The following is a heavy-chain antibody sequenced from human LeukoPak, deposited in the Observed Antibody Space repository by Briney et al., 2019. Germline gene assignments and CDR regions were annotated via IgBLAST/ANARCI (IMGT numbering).Heavy chain of an antibody. CDR1: GFTFSTFS. V-gene: IGHV3-30*04. CDR3: ARVDCRSTSCSPFDY. J-gene: IGHJ4*02. CDR2: ILYDGSTQ. D-gene: IGHD2-2*01. Sequence: QPGGSLRLSCAASGFTFSTFSMHWVRQAPGKGLEWVAVILYDGSTQYYADSVRGRFTASRDNPKDTLYLQMNSLRVEDTAVYYCARVDCRSTSCSPFDYWGQGTLVTVSS.